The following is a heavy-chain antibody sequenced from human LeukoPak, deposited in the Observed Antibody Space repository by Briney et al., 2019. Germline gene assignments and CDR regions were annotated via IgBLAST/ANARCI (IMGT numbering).Heavy chain of an antibody. V-gene: IGHV3-23*01. D-gene: IGHD2-15*01. CDR3: AKYHGKKYCSGGSCYFD. CDR1: GFTFSSYA. Sequence: PGGSLRLSCAASGFTFSSYAMSWVRQAPGKGLEWVSAISGSGGSTYYADSVKGRFTISRDNSKNTLYLQMNSLRAEDTAVYYCAKYHGKKYCSGGSCYFDWGQGTLVTVSS. J-gene: IGHJ4*02. CDR2: ISGSGGST.